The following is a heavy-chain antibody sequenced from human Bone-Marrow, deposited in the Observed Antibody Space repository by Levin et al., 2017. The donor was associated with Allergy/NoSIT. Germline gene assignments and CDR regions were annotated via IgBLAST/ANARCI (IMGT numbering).Heavy chain of an antibody. CDR2: ISWDGGST. D-gene: IGHD2-21*01. Sequence: TGESLKISCAASGFTFDDYTMHWVRQAPGKGLEWVSLISWDGGSTYYADSVKGRFTISRDNSKNSLYLQMNSLRTEDTALYYCAKGGVCGGDCYLDYWGQGTLVTVSS. J-gene: IGHJ4*02. CDR3: AKGGVCGGDCYLDY. CDR1: GFTFDDYT. V-gene: IGHV3-43*01.